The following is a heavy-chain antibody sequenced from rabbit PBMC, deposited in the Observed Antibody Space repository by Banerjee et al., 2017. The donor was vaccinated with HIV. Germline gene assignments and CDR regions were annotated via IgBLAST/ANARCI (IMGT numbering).Heavy chain of an antibody. CDR2: IYVGKGST. CDR1: GFDFSSYYM. CDR3: ARSYYSYGYGGYLDL. J-gene: IGHJ4*01. V-gene: IGHV1S45*01. Sequence: QEQLEESGGGLVKPEGSLTLSCKASGFDFSSYYMSWVRQAPGKGLEWIGIIYVGKGSTDYASWAKGRFTVSKTSSTTVTLQMTSLTAADTATYFCARSYYSYGYGGYLDLWGPGTLVTVS. D-gene: IGHD6-1*01.